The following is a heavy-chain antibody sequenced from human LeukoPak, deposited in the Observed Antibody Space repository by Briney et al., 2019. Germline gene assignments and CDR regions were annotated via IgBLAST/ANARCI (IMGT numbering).Heavy chain of an antibody. CDR2: ISWNSGSI. CDR3: ARGESTEPYDY. CDR1: GITFDDYA. V-gene: IGHV3-9*01. D-gene: IGHD1-14*01. Sequence: GGSLRLSCAASGITFDDYAMHWVRQAPGKGLEWVSGISWNSGSIGYADSVKGRFTISRDNAKNSLYLQMNSLRAEDTAVYYCARGESTEPYDYWGQGTLVTVSS. J-gene: IGHJ4*02.